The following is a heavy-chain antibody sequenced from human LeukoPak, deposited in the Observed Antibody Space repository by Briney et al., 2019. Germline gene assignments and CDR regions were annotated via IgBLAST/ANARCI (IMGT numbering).Heavy chain of an antibody. D-gene: IGHD5-24*01. J-gene: IGHJ4*02. V-gene: IGHV1-2*02. CDR3: ARDRYGDGFAHLDY. CDR2: ITPSGGT. Sequence: ASVKVSCRASGYTFTSYAIHWVRQAPGQGLEWMGWITPSGGTNYPQKFQGRVAITWDTYITTAYMELSRLTSDDTAVYYCARDRYGDGFAHLDYWGQGALVTVSS. CDR1: GYTFTSYA.